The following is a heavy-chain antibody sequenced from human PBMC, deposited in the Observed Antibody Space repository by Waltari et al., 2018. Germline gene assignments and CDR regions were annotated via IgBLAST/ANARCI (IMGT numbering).Heavy chain of an antibody. CDR3: ARGRDVFANFDYNWFDP. CDR2: VNPDSGAT. V-gene: IGHV1-8*02. J-gene: IGHJ5*02. CDR1: GFTLLNYE. Sequence: QVQLVQSGAEVLKPGASEQVSCQASGFTLLNYEINWVRQAAGQGFEGMGWVNPDSGATAYAQKFQGRITMTWDTSISTAYMELSNLRSDDTAVLYCARGRDVFANFDYNWFDPWGQGTLVTVSS. D-gene: IGHD3-3*01.